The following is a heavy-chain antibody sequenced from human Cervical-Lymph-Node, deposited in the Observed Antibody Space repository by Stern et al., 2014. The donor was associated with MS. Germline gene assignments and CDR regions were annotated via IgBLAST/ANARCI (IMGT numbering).Heavy chain of an antibody. D-gene: IGHD1-26*01. V-gene: IGHV1-69*01. Sequence: QVQLVESGAEVKKPGSSVKVSCKASGGTFSSYAISWVRQAPGQGLEWMGGIIPIFGTANYAQKFQGRVTITADESTSTAYMELSSLRSEDTAVYYCARSSSIVGATTYFDYWGQGTLVTVSS. CDR1: GGTFSSYA. CDR3: ARSSSIVGATTYFDY. CDR2: IIPIFGTA. J-gene: IGHJ4*02.